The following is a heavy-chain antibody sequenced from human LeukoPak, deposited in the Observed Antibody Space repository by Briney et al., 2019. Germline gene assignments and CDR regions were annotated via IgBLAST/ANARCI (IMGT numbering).Heavy chain of an antibody. Sequence: PSETLSLTCAVYGGSFSGYYCSWIRQPPPKGLEWIVEINHSGSTNYNPSLKSRVTISVDTSKNQFSLKLSSVTAADTAVYYCARGLIVATTNDYFDYWGQGTLVTVSS. D-gene: IGHD5-12*01. CDR1: GGSFSGYY. V-gene: IGHV4-34*01. J-gene: IGHJ4*02. CDR2: INHSGST. CDR3: ARGLIVATTNDYFDY.